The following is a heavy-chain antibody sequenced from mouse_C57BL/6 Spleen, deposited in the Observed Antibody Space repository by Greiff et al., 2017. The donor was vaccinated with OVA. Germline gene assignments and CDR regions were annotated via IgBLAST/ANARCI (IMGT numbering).Heavy chain of an antibody. CDR3: ARLRGDWYFDV. CDR1: GYSFTGYY. J-gene: IGHJ1*03. Sequence: VQLQQSGPELVKPGASVKISCKASGYSFTGYYMNWVKQSPEKSLEWIGEINPSTGGTTYNQKFKAKATLTVDKSSSTAYMQLKSLTSEDSAVYYCARLRGDWYFDVWGTGTTVTVSS. V-gene: IGHV1-42*01. CDR2: INPSTGGT.